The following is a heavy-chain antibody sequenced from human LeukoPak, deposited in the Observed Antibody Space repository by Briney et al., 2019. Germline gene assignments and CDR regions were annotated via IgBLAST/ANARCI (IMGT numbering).Heavy chain of an antibody. D-gene: IGHD2-15*01. CDR2: INPSGGST. J-gene: IGHJ4*02. V-gene: IGHV1-46*01. Sequence: ASVKVSCKASGYTFTRYYMHWVRQAPGQRLEWMGIINPSGGSTSYAQKFQGRVTMTRDTSTSTVYMELSSLRSEDTAMYFCARVDGSPDYWGQGTLVTVSS. CDR3: ARVDGSPDY. CDR1: GYTFTRYY.